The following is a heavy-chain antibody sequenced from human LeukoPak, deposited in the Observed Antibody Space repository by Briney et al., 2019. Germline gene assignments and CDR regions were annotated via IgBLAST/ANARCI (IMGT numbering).Heavy chain of an antibody. V-gene: IGHV3-23*01. CDR3: ARGPTVPVADYYFDY. Sequence: GGSLRLSCAASGFTFSNYAMTWVREAPGKGLEWVSAISGSGGTTNYADSVKGRFTISRDNSKNTLYLQMNSLRAEDTAVYYCARGPTVPVADYYFDYWGQGTLVTVSS. D-gene: IGHD6-19*01. CDR2: ISGSGGTT. J-gene: IGHJ4*02. CDR1: GFTFSNYA.